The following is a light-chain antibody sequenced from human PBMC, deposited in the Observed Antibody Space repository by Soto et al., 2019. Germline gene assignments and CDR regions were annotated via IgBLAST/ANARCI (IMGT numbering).Light chain of an antibody. J-gene: IGLJ1*01. CDR1: SSDVGSYDY. V-gene: IGLV2-18*02. CDR3: SSYTTSSTRV. CDR2: NVN. Sequence: QSALIQPPSVSGSPGQSVTISCTGTSSDVGSYDYVSWYQQHPGTVPKPMIYNVNTRPSGVPDRFSGSKSGNTASLTISGLQAEDEADYYCSSYTTSSTRVFGPGTKLTVL.